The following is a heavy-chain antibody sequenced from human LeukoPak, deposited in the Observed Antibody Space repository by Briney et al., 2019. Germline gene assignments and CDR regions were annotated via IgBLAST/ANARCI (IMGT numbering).Heavy chain of an antibody. Sequence: GASVKVSCKASGYTFTDYYIHWVRQAPGQRLEWMGLIITNNGNTDYGQTFQGRVTMTRDTSISTAYMELSRLRSDDTAVYYCAPEGMDVWGQGTTVTVSS. CDR3: APEGMDV. V-gene: IGHV1-2*02. CDR1: GYTFTDYY. CDR2: IITNNGNT. J-gene: IGHJ6*02.